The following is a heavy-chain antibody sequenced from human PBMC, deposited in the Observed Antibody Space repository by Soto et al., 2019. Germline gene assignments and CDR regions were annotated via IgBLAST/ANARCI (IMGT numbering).Heavy chain of an antibody. D-gene: IGHD4-17*01. CDR3: AKDMKWGGMTTIHYFDS. Sequence: LRLSCAASGFKVDDYAMHWVRQDQGKGLEWVSGISWNSETIDYADSVKGRFTISRDNAKSSLFLQMNSLRPDDTALYYCAKDMKWGGMTTIHYFDSWGQGTLVTVSS. J-gene: IGHJ4*02. CDR2: ISWNSETI. V-gene: IGHV3-9*01. CDR1: GFKVDDYA.